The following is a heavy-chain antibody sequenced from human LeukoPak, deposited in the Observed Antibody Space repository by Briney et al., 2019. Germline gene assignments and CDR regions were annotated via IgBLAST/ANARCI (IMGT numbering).Heavy chain of an antibody. Sequence: EWLALIHWNDDKRYRPSLNNRLTITKDTSKNQVVLTMTNMDPVDTATYYCAHDALTGTFDYWGQGTLVTVSS. J-gene: IGHJ4*02. CDR2: IHWNDDK. CDR3: AHDALTGTFDY. V-gene: IGHV2-5*01. D-gene: IGHD7-27*01.